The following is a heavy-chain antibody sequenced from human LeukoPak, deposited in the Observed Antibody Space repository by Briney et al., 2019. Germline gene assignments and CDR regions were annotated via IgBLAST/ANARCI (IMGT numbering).Heavy chain of an antibody. CDR2: IYYSGST. Sequence: PSETLSLTCTASGVSISSYYWSWIRQPPGKGLEWIGYIYYSGSTNYNPSLKSRVTISVDTSKNQFSLKLSSVTAADTAVYYCARAGFQWLDFDYWGQGTLVTVSS. CDR1: GVSISSYY. J-gene: IGHJ4*02. V-gene: IGHV4-59*01. CDR3: ARAGFQWLDFDY. D-gene: IGHD6-19*01.